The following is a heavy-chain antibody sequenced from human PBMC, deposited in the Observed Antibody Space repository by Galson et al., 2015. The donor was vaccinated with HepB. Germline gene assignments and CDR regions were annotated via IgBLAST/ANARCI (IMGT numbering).Heavy chain of an antibody. V-gene: IGHV3-33*01. CDR3: ARDGVRCSGGSCDLYYYYGMDV. J-gene: IGHJ6*02. D-gene: IGHD2-15*01. Sequence: SLRLSCAASGFTFSSYGMHWVRQAPGKGLEWVAVIWYDGNNRFYADSVKGRFTISRDNSRNTLYLQMNSLRAEDTAVYYCARDGVRCSGGSCDLYYYYGMDVWGQGTTVTVSS. CDR1: GFTFSSYG. CDR2: IWYDGNNR.